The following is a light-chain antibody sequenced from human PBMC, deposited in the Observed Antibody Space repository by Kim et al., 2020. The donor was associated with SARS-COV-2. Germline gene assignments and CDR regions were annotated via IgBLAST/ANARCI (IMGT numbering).Light chain of an antibody. V-gene: IGKV3-20*01. Sequence: EIVLTQSPGTLSLSPGERATLSCRASQSVSSSYLAWYQQKPGQAPRLLIYGASSRATGIPDRFSGSGSGTDFTLTISRLEPEDFALYYCQQYGYSFTFGQGTRLEIK. CDR2: GAS. J-gene: IGKJ5*01. CDR3: QQYGYSFT. CDR1: QSVSSSY.